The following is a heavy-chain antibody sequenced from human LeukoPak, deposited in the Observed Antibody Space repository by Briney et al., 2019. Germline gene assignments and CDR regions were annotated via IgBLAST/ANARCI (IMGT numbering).Heavy chain of an antibody. J-gene: IGHJ4*02. V-gene: IGHV4-59*01. D-gene: IGHD2-15*01. Sequence: SETLSLTCTVSGGSISSYYWSWIRQPPGKGLEWIGYIYYSGSTNYNPSLKSRVTISVDTSKNQFSLKLSSVTAADTAVYYCARQATFRSGLLWGQGTLVTVSS. CDR2: IYYSGST. CDR3: ARQATFRSGLL. CDR1: GGSISSYY.